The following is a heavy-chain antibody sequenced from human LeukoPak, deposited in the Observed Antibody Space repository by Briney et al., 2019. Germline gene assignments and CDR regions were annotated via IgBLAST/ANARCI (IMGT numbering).Heavy chain of an antibody. Sequence: ASVKVSCKASGYTFTSYYMHWVRQALGQGLEWMGIINPSGGSTSYAQKFQGRVTMTRDTSTSTVYMELSSLRSEDTAVYYCARAWNGYTPDPWGQGTLVTVSS. J-gene: IGHJ5*02. CDR2: INPSGGST. CDR1: GYTFTSYY. V-gene: IGHV1-46*01. D-gene: IGHD3-3*01. CDR3: ARAWNGYTPDP.